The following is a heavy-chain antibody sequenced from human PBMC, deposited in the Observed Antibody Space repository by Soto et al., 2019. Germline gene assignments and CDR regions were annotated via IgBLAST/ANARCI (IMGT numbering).Heavy chain of an antibody. Sequence: QVQLVQSGAEVKKPGSSVKVSCKASGGTFSSYAISWVRQAPGQGLEWMGGIIPIFGTANYAQKFQGRVTITADESTSTAYMELSSLRSEDTAVYYCARENDGLNSRGSLGGQHWGQGTLVTVSS. CDR2: IIPIFGTA. D-gene: IGHD3-16*01. CDR3: ARENDGLNSRGSLGGQH. CDR1: GGTFSSYA. V-gene: IGHV1-69*01. J-gene: IGHJ1*01.